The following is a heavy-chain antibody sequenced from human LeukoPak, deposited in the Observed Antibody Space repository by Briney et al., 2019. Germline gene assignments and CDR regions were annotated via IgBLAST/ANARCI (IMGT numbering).Heavy chain of an antibody. CDR3: ARAKYQLLGDFDY. Sequence: SVKVSCKASGYTFTSYAMHWVRQAPGQRLEWMGGIIPIFGTANYAQKFQGRVTITADESTSTAYMELSSLRSEDTAVYYCARAKYQLLGDFDYWGQGTLVTVSS. D-gene: IGHD2-2*01. J-gene: IGHJ4*02. CDR1: GYTFTSYA. V-gene: IGHV1-69*13. CDR2: IIPIFGTA.